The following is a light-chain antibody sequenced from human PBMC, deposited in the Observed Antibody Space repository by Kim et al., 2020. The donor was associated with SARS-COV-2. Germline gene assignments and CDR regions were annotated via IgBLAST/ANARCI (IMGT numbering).Light chain of an antibody. Sequence: APGKTARVTWGGSNIGSKSVHWYQQKPGQAPVLVIYYDSDRPSGIPERFSGSNSGNTATLTISRVEAGDEADYYCQVWDSSSDHRVFGGGTQLTVL. CDR3: QVWDSSSDHRV. CDR2: YDS. CDR1: NIGSKS. V-gene: IGLV3-21*04. J-gene: IGLJ3*02.